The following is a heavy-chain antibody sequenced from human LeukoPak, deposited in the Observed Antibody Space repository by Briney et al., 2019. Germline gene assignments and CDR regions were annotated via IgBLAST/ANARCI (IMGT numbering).Heavy chain of an antibody. CDR1: GFTFSSYA. D-gene: IGHD1-26*01. Sequence: GGSLSLPCAASGFTFSSYAMSWVRQAPGKGLEWVSVIYSGGSTYYADSVKGRFTISRDNSKNTLYLQMNSLRAEDTAVYYCAGQAVATLRYWGQGTLVTVSS. J-gene: IGHJ4*02. V-gene: IGHV3-66*02. CDR2: IYSGGST. CDR3: AGQAVATLRY.